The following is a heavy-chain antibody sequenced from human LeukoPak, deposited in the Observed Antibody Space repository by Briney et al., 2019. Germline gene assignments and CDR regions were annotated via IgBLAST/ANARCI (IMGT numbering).Heavy chain of an antibody. CDR2: IYYSGST. CDR3: AREQGYCSGGSCYQDAFDI. J-gene: IGHJ3*02. V-gene: IGHV4-59*01. D-gene: IGHD2-15*01. CDR1: GGSISSYY. Sequence: SETLSLTCTVSGGSISSYYWSWIRQPPGKGLEWIGYIYYSGSTNYNPSLKSRVPISVDTSKNQFSLKLSSVTAADTAVYYCAREQGYCSGGSCYQDAFDIWGQGTMVTVSS.